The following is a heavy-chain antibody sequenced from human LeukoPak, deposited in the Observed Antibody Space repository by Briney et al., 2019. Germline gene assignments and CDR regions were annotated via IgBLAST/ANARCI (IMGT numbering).Heavy chain of an antibody. D-gene: IGHD3-22*01. CDR1: GGSISSYY. CDR3: ARSGAYYYDSSGYYTFDY. V-gene: IGHV4-59*01. CDR2: ICYSGST. J-gene: IGHJ4*02. Sequence: SETLSLTCTVSGGSISSYYWSWIRQPPGKGLEWIGYICYSGSTNYNPSLKSRVTISVDTSKNQFSLKLSSVTAADTAVYYCARSGAYYYDSSGYYTFDYWGQGTLVTVSS.